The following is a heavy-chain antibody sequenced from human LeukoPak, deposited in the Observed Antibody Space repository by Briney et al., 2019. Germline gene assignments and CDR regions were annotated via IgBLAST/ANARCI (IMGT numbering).Heavy chain of an antibody. V-gene: IGHV1-69*13. CDR2: IIPIFGTA. D-gene: IGHD3-22*01. CDR1: GGTYSSFA. CDR3: ASNYYDSSGYLPDY. Sequence: ASVKVSCKASGGTYSSFAISWVRQAPGQGVEWMGGIIPIFGTANYAQKFRGRVTITADESTSTAYMELSSLRSEDTAVYYCASNYYDSSGYLPDYWGQGTLVTVSS. J-gene: IGHJ4*02.